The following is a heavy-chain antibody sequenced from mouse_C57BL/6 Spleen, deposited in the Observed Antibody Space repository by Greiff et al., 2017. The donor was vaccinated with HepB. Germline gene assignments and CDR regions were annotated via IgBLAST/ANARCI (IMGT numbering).Heavy chain of an antibody. V-gene: IGHV1-82*01. D-gene: IGHD1-1*01. Sequence: VQLQQSGPELVKPGASVKISCKASGYAFSSSWMNWVKQRPGKGLEWIGRIYPGDGDTNYNGKFKDKATLTADKSSSTAYMQLSSLTSEDSAVYFCARANGFDYWGQGTTLTVSS. J-gene: IGHJ2*01. CDR2: IYPGDGDT. CDR1: GYAFSSSW. CDR3: ARANGFDY.